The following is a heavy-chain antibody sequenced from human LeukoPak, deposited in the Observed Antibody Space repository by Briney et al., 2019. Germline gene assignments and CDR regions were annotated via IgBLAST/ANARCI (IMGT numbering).Heavy chain of an antibody. CDR1: GFTFSSYA. CDR2: ISGSGGST. V-gene: IGHV3-23*01. J-gene: IGHJ4*02. D-gene: IGHD3-3*01. CDR3: ARDLSPTRFLEWLAIDY. Sequence: GGSLRLSCAASGFTFSSYAMSWVRQAPGKGLEWVSAISGSGGSTYYADSVKGRFTISRGNAKNSLYLQMNSLRAEDTAVYYCARDLSPTRFLEWLAIDYWGQGTLVTVSS.